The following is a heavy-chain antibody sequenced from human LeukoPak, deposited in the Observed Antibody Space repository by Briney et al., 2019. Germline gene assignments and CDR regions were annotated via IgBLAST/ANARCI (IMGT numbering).Heavy chain of an antibody. CDR1: GGTFRSNS. V-gene: IGHV1-69*06. J-gene: IGHJ1*01. D-gene: IGHD6-19*01. CDR2: ITPIFGTT. Sequence: GASVKVSCKASGGTFRSNSISWVRQAPGQGLEWMGGITPIFGTTNYAQKFQDRATITADKSTNTGYMELSSLRSEDTAVYYCTVGSGWGPEYLHHWGQGTLVIVSS. CDR3: TVGSGWGPEYLHH.